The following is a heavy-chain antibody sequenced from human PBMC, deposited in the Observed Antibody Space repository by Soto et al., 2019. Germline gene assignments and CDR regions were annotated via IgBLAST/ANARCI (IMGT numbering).Heavy chain of an antibody. D-gene: IGHD5-12*01. J-gene: IGHJ4*02. V-gene: IGHV4-39*07. CDR1: GGSISDDTYY. CDR2: IYYSGTS. CDR3: ARAYGGYADY. Sequence: PSETLSLTCTVSGGSISDDTYYWGWIRQPPGKGLEWIGSIYYSGTSSYNPSLKSRVTMSVDTSKKQLSLRLSSVTAADTAVYYCARAYGGYADYWGQGALVTVSS.